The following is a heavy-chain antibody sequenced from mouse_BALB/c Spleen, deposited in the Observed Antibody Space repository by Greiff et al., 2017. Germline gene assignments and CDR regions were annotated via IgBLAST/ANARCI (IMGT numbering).Heavy chain of an antibody. D-gene: IGHD2-4*01. V-gene: IGHV1-9*01. J-gene: IGHJ4*01. CDR2: ILPGSGST. CDR1: GYTFSSYW. CDR3: ARAGYYYEYDGRHYAMDD. Sequence: QVQLKQSGAELMKPGASVKISCKATGYTFSSYWIEWVKQRPGHGLEWIGEILPGSGSTNYNEKFKGKATFTADTSSNTAYMQLSSLTSEDSAVYYCARAGYYYEYDGRHYAMDDWGQGTSVTVSS.